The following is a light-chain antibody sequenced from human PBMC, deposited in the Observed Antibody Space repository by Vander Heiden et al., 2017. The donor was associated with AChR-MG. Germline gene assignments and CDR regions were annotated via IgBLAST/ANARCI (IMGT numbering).Light chain of an antibody. Sequence: DIQMTQSPSTLSASVRDRGTIMCRASKSISSWLDSYQQNPGKAPKLLIYMASKVASGVPQRFSCSGLGTEFTLTISIPQPDDIANYYCQQDTSYHTLGGGTKLELK. CDR2: MAS. CDR3: QQDTSYHT. J-gene: IGKJ4*01. V-gene: IGKV1-5*03. CDR1: KSISSW.